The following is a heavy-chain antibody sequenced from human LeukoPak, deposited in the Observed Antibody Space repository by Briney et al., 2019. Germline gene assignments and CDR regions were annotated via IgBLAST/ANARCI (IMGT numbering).Heavy chain of an antibody. J-gene: IGHJ4*02. CDR1: GFTFSSYA. CDR2: ISGSSSST. CDR3: ARVRYSGYDRYFDY. D-gene: IGHD5-12*01. V-gene: IGHV3-23*01. Sequence: PGGSLRLSCAASGFTFSSYAMSWVRQAPGKGLEWVSAISGSSSSTYYADSVKGRFTISRDNSKNTLYLQMNSLRAEDTAVYYCARVRYSGYDRYFDYWGQGTLVTVSS.